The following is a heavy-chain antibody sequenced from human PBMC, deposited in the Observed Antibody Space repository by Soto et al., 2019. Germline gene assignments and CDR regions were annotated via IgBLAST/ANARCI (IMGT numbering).Heavy chain of an antibody. CDR2: ISYDGSNK. Sequence: GGSLRHSCAASGFTFSSYAMHWVRQAPGKGLEWVAVISYDGSNKYYADSVKGRFTISRDNSKNTLYLQMNSLRAEDTAVYYCARGGGYSYFGRNLRYYGMDVWGQGT. CDR1: GFTFSSYA. D-gene: IGHD5-18*01. V-gene: IGHV3-30-3*01. CDR3: ARGGGYSYFGRNLRYYGMDV. J-gene: IGHJ6*02.